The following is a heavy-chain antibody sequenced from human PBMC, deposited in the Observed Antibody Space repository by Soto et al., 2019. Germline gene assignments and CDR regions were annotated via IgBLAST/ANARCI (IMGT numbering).Heavy chain of an antibody. CDR2: IYYSGRT. CDR3: ARRYYDSGRFDP. V-gene: IGHV4-39*01. D-gene: IGHD3-22*01. J-gene: IGHJ5*02. Sequence: QLQLQESGPGLVKPSETLSLTCTVSGGSISSSSYYWGWIRQPPGKGLEWIGSIYYSGRTYYNPSLKSRGTISVDTSKNQFSLKLSSVTAADTAVYYCARRYYDSGRFDPWGQGTLVTVSS. CDR1: GGSISSSSYY.